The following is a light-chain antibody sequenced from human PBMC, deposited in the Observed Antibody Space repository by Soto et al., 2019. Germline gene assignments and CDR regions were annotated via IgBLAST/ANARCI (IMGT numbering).Light chain of an antibody. CDR2: DVS. Sequence: QSALTQPASVSGSPGQSITISCAGSSSDVGGYNYVSWYQQHPGKAPKLMIYDVSNRPSGVSNRFSGSKSDNTASLTISGLQAEDEADCYCNSYTTSSTVVFGGGTKLTVL. CDR3: NSYTTSSTVV. J-gene: IGLJ2*01. V-gene: IGLV2-14*01. CDR1: SSDVGGYNY.